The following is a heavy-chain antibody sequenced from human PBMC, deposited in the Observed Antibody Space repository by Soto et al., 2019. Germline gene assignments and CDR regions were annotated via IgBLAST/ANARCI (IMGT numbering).Heavy chain of an antibody. J-gene: IGHJ4*02. CDR1: GFTFSSYS. V-gene: IGHV3-48*02. D-gene: IGHD3-9*01. CDR3: ARGPFDWLLTDSYYFDY. CDR2: ISSSSSTI. Sequence: GGSLRLSCAASGFTFSSYSMNWVRQAPGKGLEWVSYISSSSSTIYYADSVKGRFTISRDNAKNSLYLQMNSLRDEDTAVYYCARGPFDWLLTDSYYFDYWGQGTLVTVSS.